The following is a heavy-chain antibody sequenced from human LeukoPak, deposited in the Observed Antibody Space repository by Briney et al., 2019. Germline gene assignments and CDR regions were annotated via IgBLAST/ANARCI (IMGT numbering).Heavy chain of an antibody. J-gene: IGHJ3*02. D-gene: IGHD6-19*01. V-gene: IGHV3-74*01. CDR2: IYTDGSTT. CDR1: GFTFSSYW. Sequence: SGGSLRHSCGASGFTFSSYWMHWVRQAPGKGLVWVSRIYTDGSTTSYADSVKGRFTISRDNAKNTLYLQMDSLRAEDTAVYYCTRPVASTRNAFDIWGQGTMVTVSS. CDR3: TRPVASTRNAFDI.